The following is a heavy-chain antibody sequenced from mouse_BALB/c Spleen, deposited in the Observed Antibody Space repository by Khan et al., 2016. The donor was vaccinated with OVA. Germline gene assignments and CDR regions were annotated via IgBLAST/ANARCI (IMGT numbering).Heavy chain of an antibody. Sequence: VQLQQSGAELAKPGASVKMSCKASGYTFTTYWMHWVKQRHGRGLEWIGYINPTSGYTDYNERYKDKATLSADKSSSTDSMQLSSLTSEDSAVYYGTRDRIDYWGQGTTLTVSS. CDR1: GYTFTTYW. CDR2: INPTSGYT. J-gene: IGHJ2*01. CDR3: TRDRIDY. V-gene: IGHV1-7*01.